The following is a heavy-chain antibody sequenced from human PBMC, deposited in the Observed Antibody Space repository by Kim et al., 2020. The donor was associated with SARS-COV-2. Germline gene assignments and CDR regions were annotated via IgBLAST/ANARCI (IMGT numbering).Heavy chain of an antibody. V-gene: IGHV3-66*01. CDR3: ARETGVMEGAYDSSGYRDYYYYGMDV. J-gene: IGHJ6*02. CDR2: IYSGGST. CDR1: GFTVSSNY. D-gene: IGHD3-22*01. Sequence: GGSLRLSCAASGFTVSSNYMSWVRQAPGKGLEWVSVIYSGGSTYYADSVKGRFTISRDNSKNTLYLQMNSLRAEDTAVYYCARETGVMEGAYDSSGYRDYYYYGMDVWGQGTTVTVSS.